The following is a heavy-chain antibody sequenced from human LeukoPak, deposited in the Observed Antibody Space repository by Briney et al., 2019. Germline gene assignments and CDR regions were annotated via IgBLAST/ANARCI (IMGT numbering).Heavy chain of an antibody. CDR1: GGSISSGGYY. V-gene: IGHV4-31*03. CDR3: AVGSYPQFDY. J-gene: IGHJ4*02. Sequence: PSETLSLTCTVSGGSISSGGYYWSWIRQHPGKGLEWIGYIYYSGSTYYNPSLKSRVTISVDMSKNQFSLKLSSVTAADTAVYYCAVGSYPQFDYWGQGTLVTVSS. D-gene: IGHD1-26*01. CDR2: IYYSGST.